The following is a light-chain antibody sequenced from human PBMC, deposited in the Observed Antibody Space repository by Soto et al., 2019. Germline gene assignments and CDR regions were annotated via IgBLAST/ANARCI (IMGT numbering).Light chain of an antibody. V-gene: IGKV3-15*01. Sequence: EIVMTQSPATLSVSPGERATLSCWASQGVINNLAWYQQKPGQAPRLLIYDASTRATGIPARLSGSGSGTEFTLTISSLQSEDFAVYYCQQFDNWPLTFGGGTKVDIK. CDR3: QQFDNWPLT. CDR1: QGVINN. J-gene: IGKJ4*01. CDR2: DAS.